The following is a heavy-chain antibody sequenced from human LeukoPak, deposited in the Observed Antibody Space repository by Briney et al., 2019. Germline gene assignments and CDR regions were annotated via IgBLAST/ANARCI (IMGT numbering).Heavy chain of an antibody. D-gene: IGHD6-13*01. J-gene: IGHJ4*02. CDR3: AKGSSSWSRGALSY. CDR1: GFTFSSYG. Sequence: GGSLRLSCAASGFTFSSYGMHWVRQAPGKGLEWVAFIRYDGSNKYYADSVKGRFTISRDNSKNTLYLQMNSLRAEDTAVYYCAKGSSSWSRGALSYWGQGTLVTVSS. V-gene: IGHV3-30*02. CDR2: IRYDGSNK.